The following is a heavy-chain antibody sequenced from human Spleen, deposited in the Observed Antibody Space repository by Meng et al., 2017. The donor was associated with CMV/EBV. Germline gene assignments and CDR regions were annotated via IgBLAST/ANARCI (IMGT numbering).Heavy chain of an antibody. CDR1: GGTFRGSA. D-gene: IGHD6-6*01. CDR2: IIPIFGTA. Sequence: GGTFRGSAISWVRQPPGHGLEWMEGIIPIFGTANYAQKFPGRVTITTDESTSTAYMELSSLRSEDTAVYYCARGLRGSSVFRFDYWGQGTLVTVSS. V-gene: IGHV1-69*05. J-gene: IGHJ4*02. CDR3: ARGLRGSSVFRFDY.